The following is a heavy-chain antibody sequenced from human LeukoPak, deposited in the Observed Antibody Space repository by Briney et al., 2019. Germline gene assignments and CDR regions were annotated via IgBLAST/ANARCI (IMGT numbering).Heavy chain of an antibody. V-gene: IGHV3-48*01. CDR1: GFTYRSYS. J-gene: IGHJ4*02. CDR3: ANTAGYKVY. D-gene: IGHD1-14*01. Sequence: GGSLRLSCAASGFTYRSYSMNWVRQAPGKGLEWVSYISSSSSTIYYADSVKGRFTISRDNAENSLYLQMNSLRAEDTAVYYCANTAGYKVYWGQGTLVTVSS. CDR2: ISSSSSTI.